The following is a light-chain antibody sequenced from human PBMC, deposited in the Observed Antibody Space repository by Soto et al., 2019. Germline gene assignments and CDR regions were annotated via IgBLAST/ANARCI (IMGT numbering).Light chain of an antibody. CDR1: SIDVGGYHS. Sequence: QSALTQPASVSGSPGQSITIACTGTSIDVGGYHSVSWYQQHPGKAPKLMIYEVSNRPSGVSNRFSGSKSGNTASLTISGLQAEDEADYYCSSYTTSSTRLYVFGTGTKLTVL. CDR3: SSYTTSSTRLYV. V-gene: IGLV2-14*01. J-gene: IGLJ1*01. CDR2: EVS.